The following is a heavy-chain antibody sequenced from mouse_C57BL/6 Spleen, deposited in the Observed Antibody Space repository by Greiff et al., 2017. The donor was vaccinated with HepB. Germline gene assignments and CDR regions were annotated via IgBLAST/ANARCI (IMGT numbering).Heavy chain of an antibody. D-gene: IGHD1-1*01. Sequence: VKLMESGPGLVQPSQRLSITCTVSGFSLTSYGVHWVRQSPGKGLEWLGVIWRGGSTDYNAAFMSRLSITKDNAKSQVFFKMNSLQADDTAIYYCAGDYYGSSYPWYFDVWGTGTTVTVSS. J-gene: IGHJ1*03. V-gene: IGHV2-5*01. CDR1: GFSLTSYG. CDR2: IWRGGST. CDR3: AGDYYGSSYPWYFDV.